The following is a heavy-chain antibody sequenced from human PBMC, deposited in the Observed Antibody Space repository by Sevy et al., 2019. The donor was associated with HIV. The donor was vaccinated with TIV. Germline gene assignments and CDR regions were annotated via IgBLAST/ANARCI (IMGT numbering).Heavy chain of an antibody. D-gene: IGHD3-10*01. CDR1: GFTFSSYA. V-gene: IGHV3-23*01. Sequence: GGSLRLSCAASGFTFSSYAMSWVRQAPGKGLEWVSAISGSGGSTYYADSVKGRFTISRDNSKNTLYLQMNSLRAEDTAVYYCAKVPSYRDGSGSYYNADIGGFDYWGQGTLVTVSS. CDR3: AKVPSYRDGSGSYYNADIGGFDY. J-gene: IGHJ4*02. CDR2: ISGSGGST.